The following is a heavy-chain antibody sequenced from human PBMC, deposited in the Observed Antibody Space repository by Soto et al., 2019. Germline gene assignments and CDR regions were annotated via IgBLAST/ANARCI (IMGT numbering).Heavy chain of an antibody. CDR2: ISRDGTNK. V-gene: IGHV3-30-3*01. CDR1: GFTFSDYA. Sequence: VRLSCVASGFTFSDYAMDWVRQAPGKGLEWVTVISRDGTNKYYADSVKGRFTISRDNSKNTLYLQMNSLTVEDTALYYCARDSSGWYKFDYWGQGTVVTVSS. J-gene: IGHJ4*02. D-gene: IGHD6-19*01. CDR3: ARDSSGWYKFDY.